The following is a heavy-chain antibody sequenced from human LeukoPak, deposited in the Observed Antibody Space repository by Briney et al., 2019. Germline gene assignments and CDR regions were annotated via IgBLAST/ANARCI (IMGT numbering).Heavy chain of an antibody. Sequence: GSLRLSCSGSGFSFGDFAMHWVRQAPGKGLEYISGISNDGGSTYYADSVKGRFTISRDNSKSTLYLQMSSLRADDTAVYFCVKERISGWYDFDYWGQGTLVTVSS. CDR3: VKERISGWYDFDY. CDR1: GFSFGDFA. CDR2: ISNDGGST. V-gene: IGHV3-64D*06. J-gene: IGHJ4*02. D-gene: IGHD6-19*01.